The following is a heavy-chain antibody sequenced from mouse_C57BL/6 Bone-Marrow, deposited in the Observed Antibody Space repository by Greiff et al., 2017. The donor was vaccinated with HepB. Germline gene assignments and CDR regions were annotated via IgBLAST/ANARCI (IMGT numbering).Heavy chain of an antibody. J-gene: IGHJ2*01. CDR3: ARLGRGGYFDY. V-gene: IGHV1-61*01. CDR2: IYPSDSET. Sequence: QVQLKQPGAELVRPGSSVKLSCKASGYTFTSYWMDWVKQRPGQGLEWIGNIYPSDSETHYNQKFKDKATLTVDKSSSTAYMQLSSLTSEDSAVYYGARLGRGGYFDYGGQGTTLTVSS. D-gene: IGHD4-1*01. CDR1: GYTFTSYW.